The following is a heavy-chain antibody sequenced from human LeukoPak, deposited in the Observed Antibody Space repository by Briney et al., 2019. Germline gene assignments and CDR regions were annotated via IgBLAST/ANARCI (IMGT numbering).Heavy chain of an antibody. CDR1: GFTFSDYY. CDR2: ISSSGSTI. D-gene: IGHD4-17*01. CDR3: VSSLYGDYSLDY. Sequence: GGSLRLSCAASGFTFSDYYMSWIRQAPGKGLEWVSYISSSGSTIYYADSVKGRFTISRDNAKNSLYLQMNSLRAEDTAVYYCVSSLYGDYSLDYWGQGTLVTVSS. J-gene: IGHJ4*02. V-gene: IGHV3-11*01.